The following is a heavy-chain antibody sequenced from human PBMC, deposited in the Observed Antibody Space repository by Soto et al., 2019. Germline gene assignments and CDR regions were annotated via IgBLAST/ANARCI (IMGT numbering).Heavy chain of an antibody. CDR3: AKAFDTMIVVVITEIDY. CDR1: GFTFSSYA. J-gene: IGHJ4*02. V-gene: IGHV3-23*01. D-gene: IGHD3-22*01. CDR2: ISGSGGST. Sequence: GGSLRLSCAASGFTFSSYAMSWVRQAPGRGLEWVSAISGSGGSTYYADSVKGRFTISRDNSKNTLYLQMNSLRAEDTAVYYCAKAFDTMIVVVITEIDYWGQGTLVTVSS.